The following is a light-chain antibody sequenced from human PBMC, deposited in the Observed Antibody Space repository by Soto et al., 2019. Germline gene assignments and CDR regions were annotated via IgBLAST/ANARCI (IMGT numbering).Light chain of an antibody. CDR3: SSYTSTRTLNV. CDR1: SSDIGGYNY. J-gene: IGLJ1*01. CDR2: DVS. Sequence: QSVLTQPASVSGSPGQSITISCTGTSSDIGGYNYVSWYQQLPGKVPKLIIYDVSNRPSGVSDRCSGSKSGNAASLTLSGLQAEDEADYYCSSYTSTRTLNVFGTGTKLTFL. V-gene: IGLV2-14*03.